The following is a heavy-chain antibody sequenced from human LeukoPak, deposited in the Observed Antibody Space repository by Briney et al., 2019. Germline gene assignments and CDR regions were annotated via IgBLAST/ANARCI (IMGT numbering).Heavy chain of an antibody. Sequence: SETLSLTCTVSGGSISSGDYYWSWIRQPPGKGLEWIGYIYYSGSTYDNPSLKSRVTISVDTPKNQFSLKLSSVTAADTAVYYCARLTTVTTYYFDYWGQGTLVTVSS. J-gene: IGHJ4*02. CDR2: IYYSGST. CDR1: GGSISSGDYY. V-gene: IGHV4-30-4*01. D-gene: IGHD4-17*01. CDR3: ARLTTVTTYYFDY.